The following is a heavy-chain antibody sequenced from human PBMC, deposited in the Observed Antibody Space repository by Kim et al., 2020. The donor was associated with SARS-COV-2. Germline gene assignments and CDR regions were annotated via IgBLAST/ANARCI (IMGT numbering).Heavy chain of an antibody. V-gene: IGHV1-46*01. CDR1: GYTFTSYY. Sequence: ASVKVSCKASGYTFTSYYMHWVRQAPGQGLEWMGIINPSGGSTSYAQKFQGRVTMTRDTSTSTVYMELSSLRSEDTAVYYCARVSSHGGQWRVCYFDYWGQGTLVTVSS. CDR3: ARVSSHGGQWRVCYFDY. CDR2: INPSGGST. J-gene: IGHJ4*02. D-gene: IGHD6-19*01.